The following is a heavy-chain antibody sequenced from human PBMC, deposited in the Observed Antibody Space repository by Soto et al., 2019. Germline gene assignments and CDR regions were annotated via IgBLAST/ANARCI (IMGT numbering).Heavy chain of an antibody. CDR2: IQQDGSQK. D-gene: IGHD6-6*01. CDR3: ARIGYSSSSFDY. J-gene: IGHJ4*02. Sequence: EVQMVESGGGLVQPGGSLRLSCVASGFTFSRYWMSWVRQAPGKGLEWLVNIQQDGSQKYFMASVKGRLTISRDNAKNSLYLQMNSLTAEDTAVYYCARIGYSSSSFDYWGQGTLVTVSS. CDR1: GFTFSRYW. V-gene: IGHV3-7*01.